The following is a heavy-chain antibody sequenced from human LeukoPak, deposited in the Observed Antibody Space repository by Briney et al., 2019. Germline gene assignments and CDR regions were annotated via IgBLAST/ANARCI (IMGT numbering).Heavy chain of an antibody. CDR3: ARDRLAATGLFDY. V-gene: IGHV3-20*04. D-gene: IGHD6-13*01. Sequence: GGSLRLSCAASGCSFDDYGMSWVRQAPGKGLEWVSGINWDGGSAAYADSVKGRFTISRDNAKNSLYLQMNSLRTEDTAFYYCARDRLAATGLFDYWGQGTLVTVSS. J-gene: IGHJ4*02. CDR2: INWDGGSA. CDR1: GCSFDDYG.